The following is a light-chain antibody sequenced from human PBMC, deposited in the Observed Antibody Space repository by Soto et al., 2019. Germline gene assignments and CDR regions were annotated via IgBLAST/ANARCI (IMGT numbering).Light chain of an antibody. Sequence: EVVVTPSPATLSLSPGERATLSCRASQSVSSNLAWYQQKPGQAPRLLIYGASSRATGIPVRFSGSGSGTEFTLTISSLQSEELAVDDGQQYNNWPLTFGQGTRLEIK. CDR2: GAS. CDR1: QSVSSN. CDR3: QQYNNWPLT. J-gene: IGKJ5*01. V-gene: IGKV3-15*01.